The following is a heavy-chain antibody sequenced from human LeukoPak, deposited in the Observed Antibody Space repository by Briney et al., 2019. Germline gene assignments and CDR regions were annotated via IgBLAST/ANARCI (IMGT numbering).Heavy chain of an antibody. D-gene: IGHD3-16*01. CDR2: INHNGNVN. Sequence: GSLRLSCAASGFTFSSYWMNWARQAPGKGLEWVASINHNGNVNYYVDSVKGRFTISRDNAKNSLYLQMSNLRAEDTAVYFCARGGGLDVWGQGATVTVSS. J-gene: IGHJ6*02. CDR1: GFTFSSYW. CDR3: ARGGGLDV. V-gene: IGHV3-7*03.